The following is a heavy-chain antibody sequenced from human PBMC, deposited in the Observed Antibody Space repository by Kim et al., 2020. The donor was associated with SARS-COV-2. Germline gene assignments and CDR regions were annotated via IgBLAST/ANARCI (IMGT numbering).Heavy chain of an antibody. J-gene: IGHJ6*02. CDR1: GGSFSGYY. Sequence: SETLSLTCAVYGGSFSGYYWSWIRQPPGKGLEWIGEINHSGSTNYNPSLKSRVTISVDTSKNQFSLKLSSVTAADTAVYYCARGPAIITMIVDYYYYGMDVWGQGTTVTVSS. D-gene: IGHD3-22*01. CDR2: INHSGST. CDR3: ARGPAIITMIVDYYYYGMDV. V-gene: IGHV4-34*01.